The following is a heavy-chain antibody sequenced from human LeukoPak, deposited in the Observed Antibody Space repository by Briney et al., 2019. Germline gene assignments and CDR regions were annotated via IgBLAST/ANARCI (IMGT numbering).Heavy chain of an antibody. CDR2: ISAYNGNT. D-gene: IGHD3-22*01. CDR1: GYTFTSYG. Sequence: ASVKVSCKASGYTFTSYGISWVRQAPGQGLEWIGWISAYNGNTNYAQKLQGRVTMTTDTSTSTAYMELRSLRSDDTAVYYCARNYYDSSRLYYFDYWGQGTLVTVSS. J-gene: IGHJ4*02. CDR3: ARNYYDSSRLYYFDY. V-gene: IGHV1-18*01.